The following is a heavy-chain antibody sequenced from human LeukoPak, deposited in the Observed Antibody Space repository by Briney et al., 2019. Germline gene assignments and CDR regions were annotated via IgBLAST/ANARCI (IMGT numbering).Heavy chain of an antibody. V-gene: IGHV4-39*07. Sequence: PSETLSLTCTISGGSSNSAFHWGWIRQPPGKGLEWIGSMNYSGNTYSNPSLKSRVTISVDRSKNQVSLKLRSLTAADTAVYYCARDMYSSSWYVRIDAFDIWGQGTMVTVSS. J-gene: IGHJ3*02. D-gene: IGHD6-13*01. CDR2: MNYSGNT. CDR3: ARDMYSSSWYVRIDAFDI. CDR1: GGSSNSAFH.